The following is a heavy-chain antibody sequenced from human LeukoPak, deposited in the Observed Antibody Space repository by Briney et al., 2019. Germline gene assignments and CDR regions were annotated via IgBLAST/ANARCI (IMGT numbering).Heavy chain of an antibody. CDR3: AREFRAKVPTYYDFWSGHRWGKYYFDY. D-gene: IGHD3-3*01. CDR2: INHSGST. V-gene: IGHV4-34*01. J-gene: IGHJ4*02. CDR1: GGSFSGYY. Sequence: SETLSLTCAVYGGSFSGYYWSWIRQPPGKGLEWIGEINHSGSTNYNPSLKSRVTISVDTSKNQFSLKLSSVTAADTAVYYCAREFRAKVPTYYDFWSGHRWGKYYFDYWGQGTLVTVSS.